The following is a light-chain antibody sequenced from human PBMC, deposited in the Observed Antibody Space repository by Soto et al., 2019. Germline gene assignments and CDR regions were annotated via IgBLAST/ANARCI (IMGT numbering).Light chain of an antibody. V-gene: IGLV2-14*01. J-gene: IGLJ7*01. CDR1: SSDVGGSNY. CDR2: DVS. Sequence: QSALTQPASVSGSPGQSITISCTGTSSDVGGSNYVSWYQQHPGEAPKLMIYDVSYRPSGISNRFSGSKSGNTASLTISRLQAEDEADDFCSSIGGSSTRFGGGTQLTVL. CDR3: SSIGGSSTR.